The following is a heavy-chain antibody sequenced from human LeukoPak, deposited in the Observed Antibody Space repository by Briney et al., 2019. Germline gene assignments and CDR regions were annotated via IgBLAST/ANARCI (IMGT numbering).Heavy chain of an antibody. D-gene: IGHD3-22*01. J-gene: IGHJ1*01. CDR2: IYYSGRT. V-gene: IGHV4-39*01. Sequence: PSETLSLTCSVSGDSVSRSDSYWDWIRQPPGKGLEWIGTIYYSGRTYYSPSLKSRLTMSVDPSNNQFSLTLRPVTAADTAVYYCARRRYYDGSGYLEWGQGTLLSVSS. CDR1: GDSVSRSDSY. CDR3: ARRRYYDGSGYLE.